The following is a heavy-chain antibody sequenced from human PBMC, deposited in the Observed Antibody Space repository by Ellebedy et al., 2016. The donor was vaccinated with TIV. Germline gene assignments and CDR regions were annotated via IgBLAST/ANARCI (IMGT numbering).Heavy chain of an antibody. J-gene: IGHJ4*02. Sequence: GESLKISXAASGFTFSSYAMSWVRQAPGMGLEWVSAISGGGGSSYYADSVQGRFTISRDNSKNTLYLQMNSLRAEDAAVYYCSSDLAHWGQGTLVTVSS. CDR2: ISGGGGSS. CDR3: SSDLAH. V-gene: IGHV3-23*01. CDR1: GFTFSSYA. D-gene: IGHD2-21*02.